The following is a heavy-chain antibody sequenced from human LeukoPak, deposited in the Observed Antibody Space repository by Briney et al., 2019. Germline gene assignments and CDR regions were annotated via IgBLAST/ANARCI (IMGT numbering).Heavy chain of an antibody. CDR2: INSDGSST. V-gene: IGHV3-74*01. CDR1: GFTFSSYW. D-gene: IGHD3-9*01. Sequence: GGSLRLSCAASGFTFSSYWMHWVRQAPGKGLVWVSRINSDGSSTSYADSVKGRFTISRDNAKNTLYLQMNSLRAEDTAVYYCEGILTGPDYYYMDVWGKGTTVXVSS. J-gene: IGHJ6*03. CDR3: EGILTGPDYYYMDV.